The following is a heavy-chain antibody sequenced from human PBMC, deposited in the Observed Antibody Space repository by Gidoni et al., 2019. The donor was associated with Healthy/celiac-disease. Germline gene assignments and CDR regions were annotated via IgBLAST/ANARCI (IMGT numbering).Heavy chain of an antibody. J-gene: IGHJ5*02. Sequence: VQLVQAGAEVTKPGATVKISCKVSGYTFTDYYMHWVQQAPGKGLEWMGRVDPEDGEAIYAEKFQGRVTITADTSTDTAYMELSSLRSEDTAVYYCATDQLYGSGTVGHWFDPWGQGTLVTVSS. CDR2: VDPEDGEA. D-gene: IGHD3-10*01. V-gene: IGHV1-69-2*01. CDR1: GYTFTDYY. CDR3: ATDQLYGSGTVGHWFDP.